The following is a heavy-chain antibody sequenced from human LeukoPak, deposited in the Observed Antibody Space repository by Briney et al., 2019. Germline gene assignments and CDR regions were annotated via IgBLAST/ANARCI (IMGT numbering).Heavy chain of an antibody. CDR2: MDPKSGDT. J-gene: IGHJ3*01. D-gene: IGHD2-15*01. Sequence: ASVKVSCKASGYTFTSYDINWVRQAAGQGLEWMGWMDPKSGDTIYAPKFQGRVSMTRDTSITTAYMELSSLTFDDSAMYYCATKGGLTPNTLAMWGHGTMVTVSS. V-gene: IGHV1-2*02. CDR1: GYTFTSYD. CDR3: ATKGGLTPNTLAM.